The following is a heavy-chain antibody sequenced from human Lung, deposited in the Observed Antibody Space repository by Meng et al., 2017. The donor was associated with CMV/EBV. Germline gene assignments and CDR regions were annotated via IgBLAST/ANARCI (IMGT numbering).Heavy chain of an antibody. CDR3: ARTGTSSNYYYYYGMDV. CDR1: GFTFSDYY. V-gene: IGHV3-11*01. CDR2: ISSSGSTI. D-gene: IGHD1/OR15-1a*01. Sequence: LTXXASGFTFSDYYMSWIRQAPGKGLEWVSYISSSGSTIYYADSVKGRFTISRDNAKNSLYLQMNSLRAEDTAVYYCARTGTSSNYYYYYGMDVWGQRXTVTVSS. J-gene: IGHJ6*02.